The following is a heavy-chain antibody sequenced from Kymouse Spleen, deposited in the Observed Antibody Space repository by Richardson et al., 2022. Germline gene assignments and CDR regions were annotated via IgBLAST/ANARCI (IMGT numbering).Heavy chain of an antibody. D-gene: IGHD1-26*01,IGHD3-10*01,IGHD3-16*02. J-gene: IGHJ4*02. Sequence: QVQLVESGGGVVQPGRSLRLSCAASGFTFSSYGMHWVRQAPGKGLEWVAVISYDGSNKYYADSVKGRFTISRDNSKNTLYLQMNSLRAEDTAVYYCAKEGGRYFDYWGQGTLVTVSS. CDR2: ISYDGSNK. V-gene: IGHV3-30*18. CDR1: GFTFSSYG. CDR3: AKEGGRYFDY.